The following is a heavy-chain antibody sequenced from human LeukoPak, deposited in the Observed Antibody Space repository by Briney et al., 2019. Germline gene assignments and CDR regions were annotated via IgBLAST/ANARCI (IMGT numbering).Heavy chain of an antibody. CDR3: ARDPRAYYYMDV. D-gene: IGHD6-6*01. V-gene: IGHV1-8*01. Sequence: GASVKVSCKASGYTFTSYDINWVRQATGQGLEWMGWMNPNSGNTGYAQKFQGRVTMTRNTSISTAYMELSSLRSEDTAVYYCARDPRAYYYMDVWGKGTTVTVSS. CDR2: MNPNSGNT. J-gene: IGHJ6*03. CDR1: GYTFTSYD.